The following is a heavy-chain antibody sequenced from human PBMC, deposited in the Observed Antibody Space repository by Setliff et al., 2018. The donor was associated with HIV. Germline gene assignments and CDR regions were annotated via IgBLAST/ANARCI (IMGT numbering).Heavy chain of an antibody. J-gene: IGHJ3*02. CDR1: GYSFTSYT. D-gene: IGHD2-2*01. CDR2: INAGNGNT. Sequence: ASVKVSCKASGYSFTSYTIHWVRQAPGQRLEWMGWINAGNGNTKYSQKFRGRVTFTRDTSASTAYMELSGLGFEDTAVYCCARLSSAAMWGGGAFDIWGQGTMVT. V-gene: IGHV1-3*01. CDR3: ARLSSAAMWGGGAFDI.